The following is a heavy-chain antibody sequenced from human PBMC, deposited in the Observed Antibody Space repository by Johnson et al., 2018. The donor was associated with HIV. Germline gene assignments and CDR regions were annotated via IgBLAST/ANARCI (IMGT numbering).Heavy chain of an antibody. CDR1: GFTFSTYG. D-gene: IGHD6-13*01. V-gene: IGHV3-30*02. CDR3: AKGKQLSQDAFDI. CDR2: IRYDGTNK. J-gene: IGHJ3*02. Sequence: QVHLVESGGGVVQPGGSLRLSCAASGFTFSTYGMHWVRQAPGKGLEWVAFIRYDGTNKYYADSVKGLFTISRDNSKNTLYVQMNRLRAEDTAVYYCAKGKQLSQDAFDIWGQGTMVTVSS.